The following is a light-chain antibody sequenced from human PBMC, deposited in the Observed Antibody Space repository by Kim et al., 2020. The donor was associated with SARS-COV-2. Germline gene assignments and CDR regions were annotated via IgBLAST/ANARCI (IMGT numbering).Light chain of an antibody. CDR2: GAF. J-gene: IGKJ2*01. CDR3: QQYNIWPPYT. V-gene: IGKV3-15*01. Sequence: IVMTQSPATLSVSPGETATLSCRASQSVRNNLAWYQHKPGQAPRLLIYGAFTRATGVPVRFTGSGSGTEFTLTITSLRSEDFAVYYCQQYNIWPPYTFGQGTKLEIK. CDR1: QSVRNN.